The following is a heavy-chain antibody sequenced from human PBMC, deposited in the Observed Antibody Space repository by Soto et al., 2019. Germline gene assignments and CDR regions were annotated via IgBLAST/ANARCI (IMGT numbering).Heavy chain of an antibody. CDR3: ATSIVMHGTHYFDT. V-gene: IGHV3-21*01. D-gene: IGHD3-16*02. Sequence: WGALVVCCAPSGFTFSTHSMHWVRHVPGKGLDWVSSISTSSSYIDYADSVKGRFTISRDNAKNSLLLQMSSLRADDTAVYYCATSIVMHGTHYFDTWGQGAKVTVSS. CDR2: ISTSSSYI. CDR1: GFTFSTHS. J-gene: IGHJ4*02.